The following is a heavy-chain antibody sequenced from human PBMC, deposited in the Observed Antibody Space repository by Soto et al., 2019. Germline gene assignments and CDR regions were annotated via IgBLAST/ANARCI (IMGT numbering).Heavy chain of an antibody. V-gene: IGHV5-51*03. CDR2: IYPGDSDT. CDR1: GYSFTSYW. J-gene: IGHJ4*02. Sequence: EVQLVQSGAEVKKPGESLKISCKGSGYSFTSYWIGWVRQMPGKGLEWMGIIYPGDSDTRYSPSFQGQVTISADKSISTAYLQWSSLKASDTAMYYCARRSYDFWSGQPPKNYFDYWGQGTLVTVSS. D-gene: IGHD3-3*01. CDR3: ARRSYDFWSGQPPKNYFDY.